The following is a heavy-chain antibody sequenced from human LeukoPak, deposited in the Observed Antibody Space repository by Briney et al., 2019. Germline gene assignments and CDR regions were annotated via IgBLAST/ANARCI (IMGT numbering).Heavy chain of an antibody. Sequence: GGSLRLSCAASGFTFSSYSMNGVRQAPGKGREGGSSIISSSSYIYYADSVKGRFTISRDNAKNSLYLQMNSLRAEDTAVYYCARVLGYSSSWYYYGMDVWGQGTTVTVSS. V-gene: IGHV3-21*01. J-gene: IGHJ6*02. CDR1: GFTFSSYS. CDR3: ARVLGYSSSWYYYGMDV. CDR2: IISSSSYI. D-gene: IGHD6-13*01.